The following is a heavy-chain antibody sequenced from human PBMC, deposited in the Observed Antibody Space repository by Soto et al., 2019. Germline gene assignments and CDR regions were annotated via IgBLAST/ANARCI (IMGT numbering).Heavy chain of an antibody. Sequence: ASVKVSCKASGYTFTNYGIHWVRQAPGQRLEWMGWINAGNGNTKYSQKFQGRVTITRDASASTAYMELSSLRSEDTAVYYCARSWYSSGWYHWYFDFWGRGTLVTVSS. V-gene: IGHV1-3*01. D-gene: IGHD6-19*01. CDR3: ARSWYSSGWYHWYFDF. CDR2: INAGNGNT. CDR1: GYTFTNYG. J-gene: IGHJ2*01.